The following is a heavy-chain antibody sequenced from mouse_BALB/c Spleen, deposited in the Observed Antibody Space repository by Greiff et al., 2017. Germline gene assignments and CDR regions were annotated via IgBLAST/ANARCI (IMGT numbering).Heavy chain of an antibody. D-gene: IGHD1-1*01. V-gene: IGHV2-9*02. CDR2: IWAGGST. CDR3: ARDDYGSSYAMEY. Sequence: QVQLKESGPGLVAPSQSLSITCTVSGFSLTSYGVHWVRQPPGKGLEWLGVIWAGGSTNYNSALMSRLSISKDNSKSQVFLKMNSLQTDDTAMYYCARDDYGSSYAMEYWGQGTSVTVSS. CDR1: GFSLTSYG. J-gene: IGHJ4*01.